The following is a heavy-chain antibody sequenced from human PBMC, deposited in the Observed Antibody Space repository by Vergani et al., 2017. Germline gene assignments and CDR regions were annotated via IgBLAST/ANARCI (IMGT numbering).Heavy chain of an antibody. Sequence: EVQLVQSGAEVKKPGESLKISCKGSGYSFTSYWIGWVRQMPGKGLEWMGIIYPGDSDTRYSPSFQGQVTISADKSISTAYLQWSSLKASDTAMYYCARHAGLVVPAETPGSYYYYYYMDVWGKGTTVTVSS. J-gene: IGHJ6*03. CDR2: IYPGDSDT. CDR1: GYSFTSYW. CDR3: ARHAGLVVPAETPGSYYYYYYMDV. D-gene: IGHD2-2*01. V-gene: IGHV5-51*01.